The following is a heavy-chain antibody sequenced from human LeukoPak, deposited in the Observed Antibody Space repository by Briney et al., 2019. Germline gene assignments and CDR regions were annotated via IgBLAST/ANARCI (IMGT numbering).Heavy chain of an antibody. D-gene: IGHD6-13*01. CDR3: ARAGMGYYFDY. J-gene: IGHJ4*02. CDR1: GGSISSYY. Sequence: SETLSLTCTVSGGSISSYYWSWIRQPPGKGLEWIGYIYYSGSTNYNPSLKSRVTISVDTSKNQFSLKLSSVTAADTAVYYCARAGMGYYFDYCGQGTLVTVSS. V-gene: IGHV4-59*01. CDR2: IYYSGST.